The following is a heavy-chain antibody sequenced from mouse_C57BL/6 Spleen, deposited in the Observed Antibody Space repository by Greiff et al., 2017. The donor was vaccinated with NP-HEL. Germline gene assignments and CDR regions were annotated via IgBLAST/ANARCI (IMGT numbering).Heavy chain of an antibody. V-gene: IGHV5-9-1*02. D-gene: IGHD4-1*01. CDR2: ISSGGDYI. Sequence: EVKLVESGEGLVKPGGSLKLSCAASGFTFSSYAMSWVRQTPEKRLEWVAYISSGGDYIYYADTVKGRFTISRDNARNTQYLQMSSLKSEDTAMDYCTRDSNWDVRVFAYWGQGTLVTVSA. CDR1: GFTFSSYA. J-gene: IGHJ3*01. CDR3: TRDSNWDVRVFAY.